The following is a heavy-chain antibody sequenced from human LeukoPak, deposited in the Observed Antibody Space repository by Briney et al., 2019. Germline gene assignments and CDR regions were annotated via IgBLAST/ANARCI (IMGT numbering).Heavy chain of an antibody. CDR3: AKIGPGSGTYTDYFDY. V-gene: IGHV3-23*01. CDR2: ISGSGDST. Sequence: GGSLRLSCAASGFTFSTYAVNWVRQAPGKGLEWVSTISGSGDSTYYADSVKGRFTISRDNSKNTLYLQMNSLRAEDTAVYYCAKIGPGSGTYTDYFDYWGQGTLVTVSS. J-gene: IGHJ4*02. CDR1: GFTFSTYA. D-gene: IGHD3-10*01.